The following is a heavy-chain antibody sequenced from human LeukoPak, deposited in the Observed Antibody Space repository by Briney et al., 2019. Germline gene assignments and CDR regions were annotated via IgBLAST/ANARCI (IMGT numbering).Heavy chain of an antibody. CDR2: INPSGGST. J-gene: IGHJ4*02. CDR1: GYTFTSYY. D-gene: IGHD4-17*01. CDR3: ATALPTTVPDFYFDY. Sequence: GASVKVSCKASGYTFTSYYMHWVRQAPGQGLEWMGIINPSGGSTIYAQKFQGRVTMTEDTSTDTAYMELSSLRSEDTAVYYCATALPTTVPDFYFDYWGQGTLVTVSS. V-gene: IGHV1-46*01.